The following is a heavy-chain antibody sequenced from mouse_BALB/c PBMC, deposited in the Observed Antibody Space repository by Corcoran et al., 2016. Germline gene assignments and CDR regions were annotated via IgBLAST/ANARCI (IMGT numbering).Heavy chain of an antibody. CDR2: INTYTGEP. CDR3: ARSDGYYYAMDY. Sequence: QIPLVQSGPELKKPGETVKISCKASGYTFTNYGMNWVKQAPGKGLKWMGWINTYTGEPTYADDFKGRFAFSFETSASTAYLQINNLKNEDMATYFCARSDGYYYAMDYWGQGTSVTVSS. J-gene: IGHJ4*01. V-gene: IGHV9-1*02. D-gene: IGHD2-3*01. CDR1: GYTFTNYG.